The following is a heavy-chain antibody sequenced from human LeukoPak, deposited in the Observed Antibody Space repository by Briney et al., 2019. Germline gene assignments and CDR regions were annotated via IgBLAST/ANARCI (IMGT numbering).Heavy chain of an antibody. J-gene: IGHJ6*02. CDR1: GGSISNYY. CDR2: INKIGRT. CDR3: ARDAAFYDFWSGPPHYYYYGMDV. V-gene: IGHV4-59*01. D-gene: IGHD3-3*01. Sequence: SETLSLTCTVSGGSISNYYWNWIRQPPGKGLEWIGFINKIGRTNYNPSLKSRVTISVDTSKNQFSLKLSSVTAADTAVYYCARDAAFYDFWSGPPHYYYYGMDVWGQGTTVTVSS.